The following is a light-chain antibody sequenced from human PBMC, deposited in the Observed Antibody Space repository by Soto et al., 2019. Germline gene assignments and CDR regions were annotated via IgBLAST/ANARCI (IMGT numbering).Light chain of an antibody. J-gene: IGKJ2*01. V-gene: IGKV3-15*01. CDR2: GAS. Sequence: EIRMKQSPATLSVSPGERVTLSCSASQSVGTNLAWYQQKPGQAPRLLILGASTRASGIPAKFSGSGSGTEFTLSIGSLQSEDFAIYYCQQCDNWLLRWTFGQGTMVDIK. CDR3: QQCDNWLLRWT. CDR1: QSVGTN.